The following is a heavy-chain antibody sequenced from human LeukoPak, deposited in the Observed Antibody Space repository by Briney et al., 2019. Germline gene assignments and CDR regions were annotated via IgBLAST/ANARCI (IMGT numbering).Heavy chain of an antibody. J-gene: IGHJ4*02. CDR1: GFTFSSYG. CDR3: ASPDNGDY. Sequence: GGSLRLSCAASGFTFSSYGMHWVRQAPGKGPEWVAMIWSDGIKSDYADSVKGRFTISRDNSKTTVYLQMNSLTADDTAVYFCASPDNGDYWGQGTLVTVSS. CDR2: IWSDGIKS. V-gene: IGHV3-33*01. D-gene: IGHD1-1*01.